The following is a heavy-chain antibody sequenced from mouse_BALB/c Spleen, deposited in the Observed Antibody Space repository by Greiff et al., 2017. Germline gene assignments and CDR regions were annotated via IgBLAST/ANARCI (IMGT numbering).Heavy chain of an antibody. CDR2: IWSGGST. V-gene: IGHV2-2*02. J-gene: IGHJ3*01. Sequence: QVQLKESGPGLVQPSQSLSITCTVSGFSLTSYGVHWVRQSPGKGLEWLGVIWSGGSTDYNAAFISRLSISKDNSKSQVFFKMNSLQANDTAIYYCARNGIYYYGSSYGWFAYWGQGTLVTVSA. D-gene: IGHD1-1*01. CDR1: GFSLTSYG. CDR3: ARNGIYYYGSSYGWFAY.